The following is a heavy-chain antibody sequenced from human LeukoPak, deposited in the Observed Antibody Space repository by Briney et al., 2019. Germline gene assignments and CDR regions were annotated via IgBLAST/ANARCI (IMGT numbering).Heavy chain of an antibody. Sequence: SETLSLTCTVSGGSISSYYWSWIRQPAGKGLEWIGRIYTSGSTNYNPSLKSRVTISVDKSKNQFSLKLNSVTAADTAVYYCARYMAYSSSWSYYYYMDVWGTGTPVTVSS. CDR1: GGSISSYY. V-gene: IGHV4-4*07. J-gene: IGHJ6*03. CDR3: ARYMAYSSSWSYYYYMDV. CDR2: IYTSGST. D-gene: IGHD6-13*01.